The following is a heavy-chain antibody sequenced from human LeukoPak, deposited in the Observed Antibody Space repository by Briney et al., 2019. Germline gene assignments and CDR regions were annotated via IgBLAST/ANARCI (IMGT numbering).Heavy chain of an antibody. CDR3: VSFYETY. D-gene: IGHD2-2*01. CDR2: NNGDGSTT. V-gene: IGHV3-74*01. J-gene: IGHJ4*02. CDR1: GFSLSGYW. Sequence: QAGGSLRLSCVASGFSLSGYWMYWVRQAPGKGLMYISRNNGDGSTTNYADVVKGRFTISKDNAKNTVYLQMNNLRAEDTAVYYCVSFYETYWGRGTLVTASS.